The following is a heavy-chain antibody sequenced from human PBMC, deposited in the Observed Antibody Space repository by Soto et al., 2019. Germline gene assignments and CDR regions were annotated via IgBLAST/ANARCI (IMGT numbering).Heavy chain of an antibody. CDR1: GGTFSSYA. V-gene: IGHV1-69*01. CDR2: IIPIFGTA. J-gene: IGHJ4*02. CDR3: ARVGGVVPAAKYYFDY. Sequence: QVQLVQSGAEVKKPGSSVKVSCKASGGTFSSYAISWVRQAPGQGLEWMGGIIPIFGTANYAQKFQGRVTTTADEYTSTAYRELSSLRSEDTAVYYCARVGGVVPAAKYYFDYWGQGTLVTVYS. D-gene: IGHD2-2*01.